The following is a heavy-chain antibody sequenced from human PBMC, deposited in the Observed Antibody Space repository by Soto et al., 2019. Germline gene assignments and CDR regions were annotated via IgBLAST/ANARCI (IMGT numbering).Heavy chain of an antibody. Sequence: QVQLVESGGGVVQPGRSLRLSCAASGFTFSSYGMHWVRQAPGKGLEWGEVISYDGSNKYYADSVKGRFTISRDNSKNTLYLQMNSLRAEDTAVYYCAKDRAYYYYGMDGWGQGTTVTVSS. V-gene: IGHV3-30*18. J-gene: IGHJ6*02. CDR2: ISYDGSNK. CDR3: AKDRAYYYYGMDG. CDR1: GFTFSSYG.